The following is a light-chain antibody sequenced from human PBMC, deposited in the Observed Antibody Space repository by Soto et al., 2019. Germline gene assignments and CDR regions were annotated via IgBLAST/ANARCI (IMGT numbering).Light chain of an antibody. CDR3: SSYSSSSTDV. J-gene: IGLJ1*01. V-gene: IGLV2-14*01. Sequence: QSALTQPASVSGSPGQSITISCTGTSSDVGGYSYVSWYQQHPGTAPKLMIYEVSNRPSGVSNRFSGSKSGNTASLTISGLQAEDEADYYCSSYSSSSTDVFGTGTKLTVL. CDR2: EVS. CDR1: SSDVGGYSY.